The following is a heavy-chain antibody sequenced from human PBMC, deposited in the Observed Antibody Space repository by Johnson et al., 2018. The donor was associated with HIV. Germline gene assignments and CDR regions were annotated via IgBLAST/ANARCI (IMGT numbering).Heavy chain of an antibody. CDR1: GLSFSNFG. CDR3: AKGFGASSGAFDI. D-gene: IGHD1-26*01. Sequence: QMLLVESGGGVVQPGKSLTLSCVGSGLSFSNFGIHWVRQAPGKGLEWVAVISYDGSNTYYADSVKGRFTISRDNSKNTLYLQMNSLRAEDTAVYYCAKGFGASSGAFDIWGQGTMVTVSS. J-gene: IGHJ3*02. V-gene: IGHV3-30*18. CDR2: ISYDGSNT.